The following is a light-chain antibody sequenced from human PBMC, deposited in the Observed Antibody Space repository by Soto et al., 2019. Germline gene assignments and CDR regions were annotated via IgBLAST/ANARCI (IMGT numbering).Light chain of an antibody. V-gene: IGKV1-39*01. CDR1: QTISGY. J-gene: IGKJ4*01. CDR3: QQSYTTPLT. Sequence: DILMTQSPSSLSASVGDRVTITCRASQTISGYLNWYQQKPGKAPELLIYAASYLGNGVTSRFSGSGSGTYFTLTISSLQPEDLATYYCQQSYTTPLTFGGGTKVEIK. CDR2: AAS.